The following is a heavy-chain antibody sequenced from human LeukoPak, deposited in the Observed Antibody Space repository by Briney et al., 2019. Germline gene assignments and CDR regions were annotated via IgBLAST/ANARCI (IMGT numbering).Heavy chain of an antibody. D-gene: IGHD1-20*01. V-gene: IGHV3-30*04. CDR2: ISYDGSNE. J-gene: IGHJ3*02. CDR1: GFTFSSYA. Sequence: GGSLRLSCAASGFTFSSYAMHWVRQAPGKGLEWVAVISYDGSNEYYAGSVKGRFTISRDSSKNTLYLQMNSLRAEDTAVYYCARAGGHYNWNFGDAIDIWGQGTMVTVSS. CDR3: ARAGGHYNWNFGDAIDI.